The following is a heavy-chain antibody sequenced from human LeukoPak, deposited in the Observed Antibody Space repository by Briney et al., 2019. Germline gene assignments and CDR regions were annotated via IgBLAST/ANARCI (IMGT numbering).Heavy chain of an antibody. J-gene: IGHJ3*02. CDR3: ARDLSGRYAFDI. Sequence: GGSLRLSCTPSGLTFSSYSMIWLRQAPGKGLECVSYISSSSSTIYYADSAKGRFTISRDNAKNSLYLQMNSLRVEDTAVYYCARDLSGRYAFDIWGQGTMVTVSS. D-gene: IGHD3-10*01. CDR2: ISSSSSTI. V-gene: IGHV3-48*01. CDR1: GLTFSSYS.